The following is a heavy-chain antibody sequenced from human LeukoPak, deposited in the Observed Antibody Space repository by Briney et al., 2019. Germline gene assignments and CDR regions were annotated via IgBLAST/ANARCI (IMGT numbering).Heavy chain of an antibody. V-gene: IGHV4-59*01. J-gene: IGHJ3*01. D-gene: IGHD3-10*01. CDR3: ARSATFGPDAFDF. CDR2: IYYSGST. CDR1: GGSISSYF. Sequence: KPSETLSLTCTVSGGSISSYFWSWIRQPPGKGLEWIAYIYYSGSTNYDPSLKSRVTISVGTSKNQFSLKLSSVTAADTAVYYCARSATFGPDAFDFWGQGTMVTVSS.